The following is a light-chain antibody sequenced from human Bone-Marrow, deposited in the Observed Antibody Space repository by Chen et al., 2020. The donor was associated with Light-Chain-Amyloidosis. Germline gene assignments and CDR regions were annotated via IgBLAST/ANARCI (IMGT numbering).Light chain of an antibody. CDR2: TAS. V-gene: IGKV1-39*01. CDR3: QQSYTTPIT. J-gene: IGKJ5*01. CDR1: PNIRSY. Sequence: DIKMTQSPSSLSASVGDRVTITCRASPNIRSYLNWYQQKPGKAPKLLINTASSLQSGVPSRFSGSGSGTDFTLTISSLQPEDFASYFCQQSYTTPITFGQGTRLEIK.